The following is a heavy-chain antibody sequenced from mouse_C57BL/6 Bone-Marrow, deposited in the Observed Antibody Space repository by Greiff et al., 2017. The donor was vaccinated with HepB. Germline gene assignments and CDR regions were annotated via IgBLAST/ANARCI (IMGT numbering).Heavy chain of an antibody. Sequence: VQLKESGGGLVQPGGSMKLSCAASGFTFSDAWMDWVRQSPEKGLEWVAEIRNKANNHATYYAESVKGRFTISRDDSKSSVYLQMNSLRAEDTGIYYCTPPGGNGAMDYWGQGTSVTVSS. V-gene: IGHV6-6*01. CDR1: GFTFSDAW. J-gene: IGHJ4*01. CDR3: TPPGGNGAMDY. CDR2: IRNKANNHAT. D-gene: IGHD2-1*01.